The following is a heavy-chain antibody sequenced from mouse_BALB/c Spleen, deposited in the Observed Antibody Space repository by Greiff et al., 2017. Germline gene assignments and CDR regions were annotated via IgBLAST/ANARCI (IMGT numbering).Heavy chain of an antibody. J-gene: IGHJ2*01. CDR3: AREGSTMITRYFDY. Sequence: EVMLVESGGGLVQPGGSRKLSCAASGFTFSSFGMHWVRQAPEKGLEWVAYISSGSSTIYYADTVKGRFTISRDNPKNTLFLQMTSLRSEDTAMYYCAREGSTMITRYFDYWGQGTTLTVSS. D-gene: IGHD2-4*01. CDR2: ISSGSSTI. V-gene: IGHV5-17*02. CDR1: GFTFSSFG.